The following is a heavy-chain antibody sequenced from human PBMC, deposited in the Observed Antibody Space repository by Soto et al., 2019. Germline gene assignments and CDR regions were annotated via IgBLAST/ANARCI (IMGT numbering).Heavy chain of an antibody. J-gene: IGHJ6*02. D-gene: IGHD3-10*01. V-gene: IGHV1-69*01. Sequence: QVQLVQSGAEVKKPGSSVKVSCKASGGTFSSYAISWVRQAPGQGLEWMGGIIPIFGTANYAQKFQGRVTITADEFTRRAYMELGRLRSEGTAVYYCAGGGFTHYGSGRAGMDVWGQGTTVTVFS. CDR1: GGTFSSYA. CDR2: IIPIFGTA. CDR3: AGGGFTHYGSGRAGMDV.